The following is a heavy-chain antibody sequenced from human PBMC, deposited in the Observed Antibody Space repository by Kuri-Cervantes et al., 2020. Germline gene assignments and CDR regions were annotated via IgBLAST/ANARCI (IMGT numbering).Heavy chain of an antibody. Sequence: ASVKVSCKASGYTFTSYAMHRVRQAPGQRLEWMGWINAGNGNTKYSQKLQGRVTMTTDTSTSTAYMELRSLRSDDTAVYYCARDSRAYFDYWGQGTLVTVSS. CDR1: GYTFTSYA. V-gene: IGHV1-3*01. CDR2: INAGNGNT. J-gene: IGHJ4*02. CDR3: ARDSRAYFDY.